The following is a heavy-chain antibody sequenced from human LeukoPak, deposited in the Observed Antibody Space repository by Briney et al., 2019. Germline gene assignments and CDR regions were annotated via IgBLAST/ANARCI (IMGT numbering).Heavy chain of an antibody. CDR3: ARAVAGTRNALDI. V-gene: IGHV3-74*01. Sequence: GGSLRLSCAASGFTFDDYAMHWVRQAPGMGLVWVSRFNSDADTTNYADSVKGRFTISRDNAKSTLYLQMNTLRAEDTAVYYCARAVAGTRNALDIWGQGTMVTVSS. CDR2: FNSDADTT. CDR1: GFTFDDYA. J-gene: IGHJ3*02. D-gene: IGHD6-19*01.